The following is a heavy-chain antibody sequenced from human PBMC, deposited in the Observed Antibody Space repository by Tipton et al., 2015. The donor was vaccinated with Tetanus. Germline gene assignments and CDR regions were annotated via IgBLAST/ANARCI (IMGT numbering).Heavy chain of an antibody. CDR3: TRDRVGASVDGMDV. CDR1: GFTFGDYA. Sequence: SLRLSCTASGFTFGDYAMSWFRQAPGKGLEWVGFIRSKAYGGTTEYAASVEGRFTISRDDSKSIAYLQMNSLKTEDTAVYYCTRDRVGASVDGMDVWGKGTTVTVSS. D-gene: IGHD1-26*01. V-gene: IGHV3-49*03. J-gene: IGHJ6*04. CDR2: IRSKAYGGTT.